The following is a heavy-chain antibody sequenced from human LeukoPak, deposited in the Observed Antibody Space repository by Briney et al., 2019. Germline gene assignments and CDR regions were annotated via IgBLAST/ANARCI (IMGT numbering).Heavy chain of an antibody. CDR3: ARARNEVRGVIQFDY. D-gene: IGHD3-10*01. V-gene: IGHV1-8*03. J-gene: IGHJ4*02. Sequence: ASVKVSCKASGYTFTSYDINWVRQATGQGLEWMGWMNPNSGNTGYAQKFQGRVTITRNTSISTAYMELSRLRSDDTAVYYCARARNEVRGVIQFDYWGQGTLVTVSS. CDR1: GYTFTSYD. CDR2: MNPNSGNT.